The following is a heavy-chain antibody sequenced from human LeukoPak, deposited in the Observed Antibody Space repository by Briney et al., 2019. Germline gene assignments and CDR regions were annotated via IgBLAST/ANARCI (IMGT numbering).Heavy chain of an antibody. Sequence: ASVKVSCKASGYTFNSYGISWVRQAPGQGLEWMGWISAYNGNTNYAQKFQDRVTMTTDTSTSTAYMELRSLRSDDTAIYFCAHSSYYLSGAYYYMDVWGKGTTVTVSS. CDR2: ISAYNGNT. D-gene: IGHD1-26*01. V-gene: IGHV1-18*01. CDR1: GYTFNSYG. J-gene: IGHJ6*03. CDR3: AHSSYYLSGAYYYMDV.